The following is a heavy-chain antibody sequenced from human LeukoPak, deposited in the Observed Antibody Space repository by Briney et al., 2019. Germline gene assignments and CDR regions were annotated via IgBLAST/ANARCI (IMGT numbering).Heavy chain of an antibody. CDR2: IYTSGST. J-gene: IGHJ5*02. V-gene: IGHV4-4*07. D-gene: IGHD4-17*01. CDR1: GGSISSYY. Sequence: SETLSLTCTVSGGSISSYYWSWIRQPAGKGLEWIGRIYTSGSTNYNPSLKSRVTISVDTSKNQFSLKLSSVTAADTAVYYCARHGVPTVTTNWFDPWGQGTLVTVSS. CDR3: ARHGVPTVTTNWFDP.